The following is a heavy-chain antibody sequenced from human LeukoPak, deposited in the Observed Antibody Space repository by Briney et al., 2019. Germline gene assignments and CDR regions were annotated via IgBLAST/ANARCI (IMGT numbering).Heavy chain of an antibody. CDR3: ARLAARLFDY. J-gene: IGHJ4*02. CDR1: GGSISSYY. CDR2: IYYSGST. V-gene: IGHV4-59*01. D-gene: IGHD6-6*01. Sequence: KTSETLSLTCTVSGGSISSYYWSWIRQPPGKGLEWIGYIYYSGSTNYNPSLKSRVTISVDTSKNQFSLKLSSVTAADTAVYYCARLAARLFDYWGQGTLVTVSS.